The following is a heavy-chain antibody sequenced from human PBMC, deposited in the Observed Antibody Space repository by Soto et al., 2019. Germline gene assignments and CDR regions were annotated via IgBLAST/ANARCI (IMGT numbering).Heavy chain of an antibody. Sequence: GGSLSLSCAASGFAFSNYGMHWVRQAPGKGLEWVAVIWYDESNKYYADSVKGRFTISRDNSKNTLYLQMNSLRAEDTAVYYCARDDTPYYDFRFDPWGQGTLVTVSS. CDR3: ARDDTPYYDFRFDP. J-gene: IGHJ5*02. CDR2: IWYDESNK. CDR1: GFAFSNYG. D-gene: IGHD3-3*01. V-gene: IGHV3-33*08.